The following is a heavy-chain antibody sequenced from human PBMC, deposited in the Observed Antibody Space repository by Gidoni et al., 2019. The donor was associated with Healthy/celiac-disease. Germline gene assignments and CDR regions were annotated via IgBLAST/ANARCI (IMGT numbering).Heavy chain of an antibody. CDR2: IYVGGST. CDR3: ARDPITMATLGAFDI. CDR1: GCTVSSNY. Sequence: EVQLVESGGGLIQPGGALRLSWAASGCTVSSNYMSWFRQAPGKGLEWVSVIYVGGSTYYADSVKGRFTISRDNSKNTLYLQMNSLRAEDTAVYYCARDPITMATLGAFDIWGQGTMVTVSS. V-gene: IGHV3-53*01. D-gene: IGHD3-10*01. J-gene: IGHJ3*02.